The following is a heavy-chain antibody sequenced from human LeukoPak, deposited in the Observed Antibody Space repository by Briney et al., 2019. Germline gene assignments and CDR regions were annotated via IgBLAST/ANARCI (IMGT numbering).Heavy chain of an antibody. CDR2: IRGGDGSS. CDR1: GFTFSSYA. Sequence: GGSLRLSCAASGFTFSSYAMSWVRQAPGKGLEWVSAIRGGDGSSYYTDSVKGRFTISRDNSKNTLYLQMNSLRAEDAAVYYCAKADGDFDWLLLSTYYYYYGMDVWGQGTTVTVSS. V-gene: IGHV3-23*01. CDR3: AKADGDFDWLLLSTYYYYYGMDV. J-gene: IGHJ6*02. D-gene: IGHD3-9*01.